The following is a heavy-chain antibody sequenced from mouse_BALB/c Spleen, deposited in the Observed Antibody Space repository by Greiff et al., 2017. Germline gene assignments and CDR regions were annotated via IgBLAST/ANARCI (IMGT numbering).Heavy chain of an antibody. CDR1: GFTFSSYA. J-gene: IGHJ3*01. CDR3: ARGDDGYAWFAY. V-gene: IGHV5-6-5*01. CDR2: ISSGGST. D-gene: IGHD2-3*01. Sequence: EVQVVESGGGLVKPGGSLKLSCAASGFTFSSYAMSWVRQTPEKRLEWVASISSGGSTYYPDSVKGRFTISRDNARNILYLQMSSLRSEDTAMYYCARGDDGYAWFAYWGQGTLVTVSA.